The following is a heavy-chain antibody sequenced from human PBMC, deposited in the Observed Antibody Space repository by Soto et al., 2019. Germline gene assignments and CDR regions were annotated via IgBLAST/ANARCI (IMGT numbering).Heavy chain of an antibody. CDR1: GLTLSNYG. CDR2: ISNSII. V-gene: IGHV3-48*02. Sequence: EVQLVESGGDWVQPGGSLRLSCAAPGLTLSNYGMNWVRQAPGKGLEWISYISNSIIYYADSVKGRFTISRDSAKNTLDLQMNSLRDEDTAVYYCATWGKYYHSSGDFYFDYWGQGTLVTVSS. CDR3: ATWGKYYHSSGDFYFDY. J-gene: IGHJ4*02. D-gene: IGHD3-22*01.